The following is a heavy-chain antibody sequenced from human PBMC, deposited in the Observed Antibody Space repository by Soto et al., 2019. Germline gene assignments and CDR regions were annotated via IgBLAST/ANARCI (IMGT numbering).Heavy chain of an antibody. V-gene: IGHV3-74*01. CDR3: VRDRGYSGYDN. CDR1: GFNFNDYW. J-gene: IGHJ4*02. CDR2: INTDGSTT. Sequence: EVQLVESGGGLVQPGGSLRLSCAASGFNFNDYWMHWVRQVPGKGLVWVSRINTDGSTTTYADSVKGRFTMSRDNAKKTVYLQLNSLRVEDAAMYYCVRDRGYSGYDNWGQGTLVTVSS. D-gene: IGHD5-12*01.